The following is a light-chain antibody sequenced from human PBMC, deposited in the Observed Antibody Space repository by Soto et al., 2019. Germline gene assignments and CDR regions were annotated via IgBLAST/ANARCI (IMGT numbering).Light chain of an antibody. V-gene: IGLV2-18*01. J-gene: IGLJ2*01. CDR3: SLYTTSTTRVV. CDR1: SSDVGNYNR. Sequence: QSALTQPPSVSGSPGQSVTFSCTGTSSDVGNYNRVSWYQQPPGTAPKLIIYEVNNRPSGVPDRFSGSKSGNTASLTISGLQAEDEANYFCSLYTTSTTRVVFGGGTKLTVL. CDR2: EVN.